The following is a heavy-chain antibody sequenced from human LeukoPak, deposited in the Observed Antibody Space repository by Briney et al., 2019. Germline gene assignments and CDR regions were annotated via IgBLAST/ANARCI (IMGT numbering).Heavy chain of an antibody. V-gene: IGHV1-24*01. CDR2: FDPEDGET. Sequence: ASVKVSCKVSGYTLTELSMHWVRQAPGKGLEWMGGFDPEDGETIYAQKFQGRVTMTEDTSTDTAYMELSSLRSEDTAVYYCAKLGGQEVYNYYVGVWGKGTTVAVSS. CDR1: GYTLTELS. J-gene: IGHJ6*03. CDR3: AKLGGQEVYNYYVGV. D-gene: IGHD3-16*01.